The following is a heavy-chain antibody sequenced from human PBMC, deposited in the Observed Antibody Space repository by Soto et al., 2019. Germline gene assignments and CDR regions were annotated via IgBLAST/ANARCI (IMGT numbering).Heavy chain of an antibody. J-gene: IGHJ5*02. CDR3: ARGSKPGIAAAGTVSFDP. D-gene: IGHD6-13*01. V-gene: IGHV1-18*01. Sequence: QVQLVQSGAEVKKPGASVKVSCKASGYTFNSYGITWVRQAPGKGLEWMGWISAYNGNTNYAQKLQGRVTVTTDTSTSTAYMELRSLRSDDTAVYYCARGSKPGIAAAGTVSFDPWGQGTLVTVSS. CDR2: ISAYNGNT. CDR1: GYTFNSYG.